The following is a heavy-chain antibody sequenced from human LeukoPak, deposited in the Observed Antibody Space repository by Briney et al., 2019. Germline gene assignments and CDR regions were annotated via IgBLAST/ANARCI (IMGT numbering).Heavy chain of an antibody. D-gene: IGHD2-15*01. CDR2: IYSGGST. CDR1: GFTVSSNY. CDR3: ASHPAHYCSGGSCYYPY. Sequence: GGSLRLSCAASGFTVSSNYMSWVRQAPGKGLEWVSVIYSGGSTYYADSVKGRFTISRDNSKNTLYLQMNSLRAEDTAVYYCASHPAHYCSGGSCYYPYWGQGTLVTVSS. J-gene: IGHJ4*02. V-gene: IGHV3-53*05.